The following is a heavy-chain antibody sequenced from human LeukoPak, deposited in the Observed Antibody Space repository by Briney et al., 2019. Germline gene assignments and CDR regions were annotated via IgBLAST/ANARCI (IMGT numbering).Heavy chain of an antibody. J-gene: IGHJ4*02. D-gene: IGHD4-17*01. V-gene: IGHV3-23*01. CDR1: GFTFSSYA. Sequence: GGSLRLSCAVSGFTFSSYAMSWVRQAPGKGLEWVSAISGSGGSTYYADSVKGRFTISRDNSKNTLYLQMNSLRAEDTAVYYCAKDPLATVTIFDYWGQGTLVTVSS. CDR2: ISGSGGST. CDR3: AKDPLATVTIFDY.